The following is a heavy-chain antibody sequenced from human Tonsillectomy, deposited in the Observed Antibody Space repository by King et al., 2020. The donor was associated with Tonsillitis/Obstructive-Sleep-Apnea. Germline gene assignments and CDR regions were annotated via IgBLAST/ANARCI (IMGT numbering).Heavy chain of an antibody. CDR3: ARDSSSATHFDY. CDR1: GFTFSSYG. CDR2: IWYDGSNK. D-gene: IGHD6-13*01. Sequence: HVQLVESGGGVVQPGRSLRLSCAASGFTFSSYGMHWVRQAPGKGLEWVAVIWYDGSNKYYTDSVKGRFTISRDNSKNTLYLQMNSLRAEDTAVYYCARDSSSATHFDYWGQGTLVTVSS. J-gene: IGHJ4*02. V-gene: IGHV3-33*01.